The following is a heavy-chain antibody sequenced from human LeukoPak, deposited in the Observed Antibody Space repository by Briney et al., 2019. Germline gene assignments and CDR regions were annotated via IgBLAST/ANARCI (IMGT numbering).Heavy chain of an antibody. CDR3: ARGREVVPVTISWSDYHYYYMDV. CDR1: GGSFSPFY. D-gene: IGHD2-2*02. V-gene: IGHV4-59*01. CDR2: IYYSGST. J-gene: IGHJ6*03. Sequence: SETLSLTCTVSGGSFSPFYCTWIRQSPGKGLEWIGYIYYSGSTTSHPSLKSRVTISMDTSKDQFSLKLSSVTAADTAVYYCARGREVVPVTISWSDYHYYYMDVWGNGNTVTVSS.